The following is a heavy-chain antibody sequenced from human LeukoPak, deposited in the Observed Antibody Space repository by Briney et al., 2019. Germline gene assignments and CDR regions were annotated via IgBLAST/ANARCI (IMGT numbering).Heavy chain of an antibody. CDR3: ARGAYVGASDY. CDR1: GGTFSSYA. D-gene: IGHD1-26*01. V-gene: IGHV1-69*05. Sequence: ASVKVSCKASGGTFSSYAISWVWQAPGQGLEWMGGIIPIFGTANYAQKFQGRVTITTDESTSTAYMELSSLRSEDTAVYYCARGAYVGASDYWGQGTLVTVSS. J-gene: IGHJ4*02. CDR2: IIPIFGTA.